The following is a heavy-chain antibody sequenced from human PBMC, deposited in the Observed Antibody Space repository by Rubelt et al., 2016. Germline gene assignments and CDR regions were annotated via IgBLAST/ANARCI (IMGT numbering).Heavy chain of an antibody. J-gene: IGHJ6*02. Sequence: QVQLQQWGAGLLKPSETLSLTCAVYGGSLSDYYWNWIRQSPGKGLEWIGDVKHGEGTNYNPSLKSRVSISVDMSKNQFALKPGPLTAADTAVYYCARGVLHFYDILTGYHYGMDVWGQGTTVTVSS. CDR1: GGSLSDYY. CDR2: VKHGEGT. V-gene: IGHV4-34*01. D-gene: IGHD3-9*01. CDR3: ARGVLHFYDILTGYHYGMDV.